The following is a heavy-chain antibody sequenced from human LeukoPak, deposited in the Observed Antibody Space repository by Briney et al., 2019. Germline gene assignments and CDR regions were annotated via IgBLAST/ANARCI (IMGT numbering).Heavy chain of an antibody. V-gene: IGHV3-48*03. D-gene: IGHD3-9*01. CDR1: GYPFSGSD. CDR3: AGSYDILTGFDY. CDR2: ISSSGSTI. J-gene: IGHJ4*02. Sequence: GGSLGLSCAASGYPFSGSDIHWVRQAPGKGLEWVSYISSSGSTIYYADSVRGRFTISRDNAKNSLYLQMNSLRAEDTALYYCAGSYDILTGFDYWGQGTLVTVSS.